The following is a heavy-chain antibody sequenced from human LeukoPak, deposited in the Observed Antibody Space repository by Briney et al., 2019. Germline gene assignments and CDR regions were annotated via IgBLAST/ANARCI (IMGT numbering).Heavy chain of an antibody. CDR2: ISAYNGNT. J-gene: IGHJ4*02. D-gene: IGHD3-22*01. Sequence: ASVKVSCKASGYTFNSYGISWVRQAPGQGLEWMGWISAYNGNTNYAQKLQGRVTMTTDTSTSTAYMELRSLRSDDTAVYYCVRDASAYYSRWFDYWGQGTLVTVSS. CDR3: VRDASAYYSRWFDY. V-gene: IGHV1-18*01. CDR1: GYTFNSYG.